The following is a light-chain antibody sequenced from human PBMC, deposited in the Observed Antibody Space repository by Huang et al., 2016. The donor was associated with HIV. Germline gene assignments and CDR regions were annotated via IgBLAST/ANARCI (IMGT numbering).Light chain of an antibody. CDR3: HQSYVSPQT. CDR2: AAS. CDR1: HNIIKY. J-gene: IGKJ2*01. V-gene: IGKV1-39*01. Sequence: DVELTQSPSSLSASVGDRITITCRASHNIIKYLNWYQQIPGEAPRLRIYAASNLQSGVPSRFTGSGSGTDFALTITGLRPEDFATYYCHQSYVSPQTFGQGT.